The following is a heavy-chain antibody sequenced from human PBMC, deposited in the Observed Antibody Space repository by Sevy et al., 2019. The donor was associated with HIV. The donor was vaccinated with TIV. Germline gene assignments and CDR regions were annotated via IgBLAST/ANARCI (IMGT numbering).Heavy chain of an antibody. V-gene: IGHV3-48*02. J-gene: IGHJ4*02. CDR1: GFTFSTYT. CDR3: AREAGVGPYYFDS. Sequence: GGSLRLSCAASGFTFSTYTMNWVRQAPGKGLEWVSYISSSGTIYYADSVKGQFTISRDNAKNSLYLQMNGLRDEDTAVYYCAREAGVGPYYFDSWGQGTLVTVSS. D-gene: IGHD3-16*01. CDR2: ISSSGTI.